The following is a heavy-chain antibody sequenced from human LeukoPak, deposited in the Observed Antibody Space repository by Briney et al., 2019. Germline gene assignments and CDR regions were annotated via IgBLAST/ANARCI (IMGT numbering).Heavy chain of an antibody. D-gene: IGHD3-22*01. CDR3: ARLYYYDSSGYWYYFDY. J-gene: IGHJ4*02. V-gene: IGHV3-66*01. CDR1: GFTFSSYA. Sequence: GGSLRLSCAASGFTFSSYAMSWVRQAPGKGLEWVSVIYSSGSTYYADSVKGRFTISRDNSKNTLYLQMHSLGAEDTAVYYCARLYYYDSSGYWYYFDYWGQGTLVTVSS. CDR2: IYSSGST.